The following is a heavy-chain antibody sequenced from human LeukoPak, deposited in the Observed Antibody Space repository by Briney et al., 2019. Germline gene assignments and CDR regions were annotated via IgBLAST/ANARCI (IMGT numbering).Heavy chain of an antibody. Sequence: GGSLRLSCAASGFTFSTYAMSWVRQAPGKGLEWVSVIYSGGSTYYADSVKGRFTISRDNSKNTLYLQMNSLRAEDTAVYYCARVQRTTMVDYWGQGTLVTVSS. CDR2: IYSGGST. J-gene: IGHJ4*02. CDR3: ARVQRTTMVDY. CDR1: GFTFSTYA. V-gene: IGHV3-53*01. D-gene: IGHD3-10*01.